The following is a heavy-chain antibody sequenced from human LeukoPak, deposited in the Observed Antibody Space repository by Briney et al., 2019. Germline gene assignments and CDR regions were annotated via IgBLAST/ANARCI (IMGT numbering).Heavy chain of an antibody. J-gene: IGHJ6*03. CDR3: AREGCSGGSCYYNYYYMDV. CDR2: ISSSGSTI. D-gene: IGHD2-15*01. Sequence: GGSLRLSCAASGFTFSDYYMSWIRQAPGKGLEWVSYISSSGSTIYYADSVKARFTISRDNPKNALYVQMNSLRAEDTAVYYCAREGCSGGSCYYNYYYMDVWGKGTTVTVSS. CDR1: GFTFSDYY. V-gene: IGHV3-11*04.